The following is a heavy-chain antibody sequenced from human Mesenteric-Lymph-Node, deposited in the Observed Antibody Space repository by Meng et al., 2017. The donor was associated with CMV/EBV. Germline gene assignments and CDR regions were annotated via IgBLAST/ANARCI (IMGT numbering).Heavy chain of an antibody. D-gene: IGHD3-22*01. CDR2: ISGSGAST. CDR1: GFTLDNYA. Sequence: GGSLRLSCAASGFTLDNYAMNWVRQAPGKGLEWVSAISGSGASTYYADSVKGRFTISRDISKNTLYLQMNSLRAEDTAVFYCAKTQGYYYDGSGYFADYWGQGTLVTVSS. V-gene: IGHV3-23*01. J-gene: IGHJ4*02. CDR3: AKTQGYYYDGSGYFADY.